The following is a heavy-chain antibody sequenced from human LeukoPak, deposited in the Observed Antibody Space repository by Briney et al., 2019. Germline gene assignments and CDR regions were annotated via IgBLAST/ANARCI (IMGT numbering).Heavy chain of an antibody. CDR3: AKEGVTGYYGNYMDV. CDR2: IWYDGSNT. V-gene: IGHV3-30*02. D-gene: IGHD3-9*01. J-gene: IGHJ6*03. Sequence: PGGSLRLSCAASGFTFSSYAMSWVRQAPGKGLEWVAFIWYDGSNTYYADSVKGRFTISRDNSKNTLYLQMNSLRAEDTAVYYCAKEGVTGYYGNYMDVWGKGTTVTVSS. CDR1: GFTFSSYA.